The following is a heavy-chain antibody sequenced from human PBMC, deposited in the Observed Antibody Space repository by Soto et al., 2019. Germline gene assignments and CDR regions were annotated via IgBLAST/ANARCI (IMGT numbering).Heavy chain of an antibody. Sequence: ASVKVSCKASGYTFTNYAIHWVRQAPGQRLECMGWINAGHGDTQYSQKFQDRVTITRDTSANTAYMELRGLRYEDTALYFCARAPLYSNRWQGLFDPWGQGTLVTVSS. CDR3: ARAPLYSNRWQGLFDP. D-gene: IGHD6-13*01. V-gene: IGHV1-3*01. CDR1: GYTFTNYA. CDR2: INAGHGDT. J-gene: IGHJ5*02.